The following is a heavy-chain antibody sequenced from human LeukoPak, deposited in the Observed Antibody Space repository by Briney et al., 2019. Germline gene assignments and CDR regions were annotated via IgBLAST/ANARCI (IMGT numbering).Heavy chain of an antibody. CDR2: IYYSGST. CDR3: ARLISRSYDILTGYYSGDY. D-gene: IGHD3-9*01. J-gene: IGHJ4*02. CDR1: GGSISSSSYY. Sequence: SETLSLTCTVSGGSISSSSYYWGWIRQPPGKGLEWIGSIYYSGSTYYNPSLRSRVTISVDTSKNQFSLKLSSVTAADTAVYYCARLISRSYDILTGYYSGDYWGQGTLVTVSS. V-gene: IGHV4-39*01.